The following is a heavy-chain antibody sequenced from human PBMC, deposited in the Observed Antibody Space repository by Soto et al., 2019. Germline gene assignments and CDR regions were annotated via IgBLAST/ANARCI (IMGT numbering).Heavy chain of an antibody. CDR1: GFTFSSYG. Sequence: GGSLRLSCVGSGFTFSSYGLHWVRQAPGKGLEWVSSISSRSSYIYYADSVKGRFTISRDNSKNTLYLQMNSLRAEDTAVYYCAKDPRVTTGFVYYYYNSLDVWGQGSTVTVSS. CDR3: AKDPRVTTGFVYYYYNSLDV. V-gene: IGHV3-21*04. CDR2: ISSRSSYI. D-gene: IGHD4-17*01. J-gene: IGHJ6*02.